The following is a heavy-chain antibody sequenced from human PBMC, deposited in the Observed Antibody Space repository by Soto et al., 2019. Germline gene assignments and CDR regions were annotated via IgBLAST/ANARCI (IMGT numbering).Heavy chain of an antibody. J-gene: IGHJ3*01. CDR2: IRSKANSYAT. V-gene: IGHV3-73*01. D-gene: IGHD5-12*01. CDR3: TSHTSRVASPVK. CDR1: GYTFSGSA. Sequence: GGSLRLSCAASGYTFSGSAMHWVRQASGKGLEWVGRIRSKANSYATAYAASVKGRFTISRDDSKNTAYLQMNSLKTEDTAVYYCTSHTSRVASPVKWGQGTMVTVSS.